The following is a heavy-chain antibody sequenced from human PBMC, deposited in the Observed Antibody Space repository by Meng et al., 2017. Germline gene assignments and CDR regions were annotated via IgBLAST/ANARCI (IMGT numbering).Heavy chain of an antibody. CDR1: VVALCCYY. CDR2: INHIGTT. J-gene: IGHJ4*02. Sequence: LQLYTWAAGQWLLTAPLPVTGAGYVVALCCYYWSWLRQPQGKGLEWIGEINHIGTTSYNPSLKSRVTISVDTSKNQFSLKLSSVTDADTAVYYRARSRDIVATIERLEYYFDYWGQGTLVTVSS. V-gene: IGHV4-34*01. CDR3: ARSRDIVATIERLEYYFDY. D-gene: IGHD5-12*01.